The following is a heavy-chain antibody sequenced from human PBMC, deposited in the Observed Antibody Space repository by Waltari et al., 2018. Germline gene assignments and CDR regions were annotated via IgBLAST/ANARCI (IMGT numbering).Heavy chain of an antibody. J-gene: IGHJ5*02. CDR2: IKSQSDGGTR. V-gene: IGHV3-15*01. CDR1: GFTFRNAW. CDR3: TTDPLGP. Sequence: EVQFVESGGGLVKPGGSLRLYCSAPGFTFRNAWMSWVRQAPGKGPEWVGRIKSQSDGGTRDYAAPVKGRFSISREDSKNLMFLQMNSLTIEDTAVYYCTTDPLGPWGQGTLVTVSS.